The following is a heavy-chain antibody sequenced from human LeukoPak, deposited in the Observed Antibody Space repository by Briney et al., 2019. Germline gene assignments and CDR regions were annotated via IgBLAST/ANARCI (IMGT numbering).Heavy chain of an antibody. D-gene: IGHD1-1*01. Sequence: GGSLRLSCAASGLTFSGYAINWVRQAPGKGLEWVSTITTSGGTTYYADSVKGRFTISRDNSKNTLYLQMNSLRAEDTAVYYCAKGGENWSPDHWGQGTLVTVSS. V-gene: IGHV3-23*01. CDR2: ITTSGGTT. J-gene: IGHJ4*02. CDR3: AKGGENWSPDH. CDR1: GLTFSGYA.